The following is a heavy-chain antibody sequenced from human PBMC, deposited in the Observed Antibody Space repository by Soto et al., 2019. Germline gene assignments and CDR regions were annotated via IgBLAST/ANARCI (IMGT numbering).Heavy chain of an antibody. V-gene: IGHV2-5*01. CDR3: AHRYGGNYYRWYFDS. D-gene: IGHD1-26*01. CDR2: IYWNDDK. J-gene: IGHJ4*02. Sequence: SRPALVKTTQTHALTSTFSVFSLSTRGVGVVLLRQPPGKALEWVTLIYWNDDKRYSPSLRSRLTITKDTSKNQVVLTMTDLDPVDTATYFCAHRYGGNYYRWYFDSWGQGTLVTVAS. CDR1: VFSLSTRGVG.